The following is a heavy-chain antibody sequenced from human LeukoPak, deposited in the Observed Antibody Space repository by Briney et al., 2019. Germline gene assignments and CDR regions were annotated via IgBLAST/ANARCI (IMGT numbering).Heavy chain of an antibody. J-gene: IGHJ4*02. V-gene: IGHV3-49*04. Sequence: GGSLRLSCAASGFSFSRAWMSWVRQAPGKGLEWVGFIRSKGYGGTTEYAASVKGRFTISRDDSKSIAYLQMNSLKTEDTAVYYCAADNQQITVWGQGTLVTVSS. CDR3: AADNQQITV. D-gene: IGHD5-24*01. CDR2: IRSKGYGGTT. CDR1: GFSFSRAW.